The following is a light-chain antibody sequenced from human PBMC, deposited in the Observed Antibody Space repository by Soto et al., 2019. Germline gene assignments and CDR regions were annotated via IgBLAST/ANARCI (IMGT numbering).Light chain of an antibody. Sequence: QSALTQPASVSGSPGQSVTISCTGMTRDVGAYNFVSWYQQHPGRAPKLIIYDIGDRPSGVSSRFSGSRSGSTASLTISGLQAEDEADYYCSSYTTINNLWVFGGGTKVTVL. CDR2: DIG. V-gene: IGLV2-14*03. CDR1: TRDVGAYNF. J-gene: IGLJ3*02. CDR3: SSYTTINNLWV.